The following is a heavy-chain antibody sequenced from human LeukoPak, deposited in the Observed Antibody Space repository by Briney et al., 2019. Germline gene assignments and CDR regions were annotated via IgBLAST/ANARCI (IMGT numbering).Heavy chain of an antibody. D-gene: IGHD3-22*01. CDR2: ISYDGSNK. CDR1: GFTFSSYA. J-gene: IGHJ4*02. Sequence: GRSLRLSCAASGFTFSSYAMHWVRQAPGKGLEWVAVISYDGSNKYYADSVKGRFTISRDNSKNTLYLQMNSLRAEDTAVYYCARDRLYDSSGYYYFDYWGQGTLVTVSS. V-gene: IGHV3-30-3*01. CDR3: ARDRLYDSSGYYYFDY.